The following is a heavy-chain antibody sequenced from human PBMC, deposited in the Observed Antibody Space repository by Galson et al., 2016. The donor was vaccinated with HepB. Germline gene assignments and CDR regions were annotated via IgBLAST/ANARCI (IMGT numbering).Heavy chain of an antibody. CDR1: GFTFSSYN. V-gene: IGHV3-48*03. Sequence: SLRLSCAASGFTFSSYNMNWARQAPGKGLEWVSHISSSGSSTYYADSMKGRFTISRDNAKNSLYLQMNSLTGEDTAVYYCASASRGTGDAFDIWGQGTMVTVSS. J-gene: IGHJ3*02. CDR3: ASASRGTGDAFDI. D-gene: IGHD1-26*01. CDR2: ISSSGSST.